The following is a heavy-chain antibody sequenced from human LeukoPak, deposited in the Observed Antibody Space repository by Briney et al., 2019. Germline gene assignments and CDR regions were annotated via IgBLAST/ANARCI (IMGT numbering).Heavy chain of an antibody. CDR1: DGSINSYF. Sequence: SETLSLTCTVSDGSINSYFWSWIRQPAGKGLEYIGRIFASGGTNYNPSLKSRVTMSVDTSKNQFSLKLTSVTAADTAVYYCARLLVVESRFDPWGQGTLVTVSS. J-gene: IGHJ5*02. CDR2: IFASGGT. D-gene: IGHD2-15*01. CDR3: ARLLVVESRFDP. V-gene: IGHV4-4*07.